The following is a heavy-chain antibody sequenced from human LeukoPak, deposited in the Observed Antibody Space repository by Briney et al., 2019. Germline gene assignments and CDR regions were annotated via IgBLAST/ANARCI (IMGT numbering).Heavy chain of an antibody. CDR2: INTDGSST. D-gene: IGHD1-14*01. Sequence: PGGSLRLSCAASGFTFSDNRMHWVRQAPGKGLVWVSRINTDGSSTAYADSVKGRFTISRDNAKNTLYLQMNSLRGEDTAVYYCTRDRSRAEDDWGQGTLVTVSS. CDR1: GFTFSDNR. J-gene: IGHJ4*02. V-gene: IGHV3-74*01. CDR3: TRDRSRAEDD.